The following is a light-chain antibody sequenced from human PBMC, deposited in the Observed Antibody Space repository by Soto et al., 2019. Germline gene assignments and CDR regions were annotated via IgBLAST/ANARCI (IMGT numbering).Light chain of an antibody. V-gene: IGLV2-23*01. CDR2: EGT. Sequence: QSVLTQPASVSGSPGQSITISCTGTSNDVGSYNLVSWYQQHPGKAPKLMIYEGTKRPSGVSNRFSGSKSGNTASLTISGLQAEDEADYYCCSYAGSSFYVFGTGTKVTVL. CDR3: CSYAGSSFYV. CDR1: SNDVGSYNL. J-gene: IGLJ1*01.